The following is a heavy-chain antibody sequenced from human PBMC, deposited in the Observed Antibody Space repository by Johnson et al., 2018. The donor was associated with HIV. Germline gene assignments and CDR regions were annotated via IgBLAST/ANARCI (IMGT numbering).Heavy chain of an antibody. CDR2: IYSGGST. V-gene: IGHV3-66*02. J-gene: IGHJ3*02. CDR1: GFTVSSNY. D-gene: IGHD3-16*01. Sequence: VQLVESGGGVVRPGGSLRLSCAASGFTVSSNYMTWVRQAPGKGLEWVSVIYSGGSTYYAYSVKGRFTISRDNSKNTLYLQMNSLRAEDTAVYYCAKDRLFGFRNDAFDIWGQGTMVTVSS. CDR3: AKDRLFGFRNDAFDI.